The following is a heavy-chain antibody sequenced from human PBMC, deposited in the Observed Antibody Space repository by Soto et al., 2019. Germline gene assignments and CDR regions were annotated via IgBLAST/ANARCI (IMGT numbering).Heavy chain of an antibody. Sequence: ASVKVSCKASGYTFTSYSMHWVRQAPGQRLEWMGWINAGNGNTKYSQKFQGRVTITRDTSASTAYMELSSLRSEHTAVYYCARGPGEYSRITVVGAFEICGQATM. V-gene: IGHV1-3*01. CDR2: INAGNGNT. CDR1: GYTFTSYS. CDR3: ARGPGEYSRITVVGAFEI. J-gene: IGHJ3*02. D-gene: IGHD6-6*01.